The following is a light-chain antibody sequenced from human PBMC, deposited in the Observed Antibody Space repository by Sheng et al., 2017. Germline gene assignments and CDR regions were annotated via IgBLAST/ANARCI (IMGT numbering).Light chain of an antibody. V-gene: IGKV1-9*01. Sequence: DIQMTQSPSSMSASVGDRVTITCRASQGISNSLAWYQQKPGKVPKLLIYAASTLQSGVPSRFSGSGSGTEFTLTISSLQPEDFATYYCQQLNSYLSITFGQGTRLEIK. CDR2: AAS. CDR1: QGISNS. CDR3: QQLNSYLSIT. J-gene: IGKJ5*01.